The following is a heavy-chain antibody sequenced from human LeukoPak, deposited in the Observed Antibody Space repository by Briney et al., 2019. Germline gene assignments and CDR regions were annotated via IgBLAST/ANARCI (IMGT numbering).Heavy chain of an antibody. Sequence: SQTLSLTCSISGDSVSSNNAAWNWIRQSPSRGLEWLGRIYHRSKWYNDYAVSVKSRISMNPDTSENQFSLHLNYVTPEDTAVYYCARISGSGDYYFDLWGPGTLVTVSS. CDR2: IYHRSKWYN. CDR1: GDSVSSNNAA. CDR3: ARISGSGDYYFDL. J-gene: IGHJ2*01. D-gene: IGHD1-20*01. V-gene: IGHV6-1*01.